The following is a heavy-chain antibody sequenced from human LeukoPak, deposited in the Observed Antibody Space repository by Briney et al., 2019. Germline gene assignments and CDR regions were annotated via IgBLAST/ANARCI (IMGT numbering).Heavy chain of an antibody. Sequence: SETLSLTCTVSGGSISSYYWSWIRQPPGKGLEWIGYIYYSGSTNYNPSLKSRVTMSVDTSKNQFSLKLSSVTAADTAVYYCARRDDYGDYYFDYWGQGTLVTVSS. D-gene: IGHD4-17*01. V-gene: IGHV4-59*08. CDR1: GGSISSYY. CDR2: IYYSGST. CDR3: ARRDDYGDYYFDY. J-gene: IGHJ4*02.